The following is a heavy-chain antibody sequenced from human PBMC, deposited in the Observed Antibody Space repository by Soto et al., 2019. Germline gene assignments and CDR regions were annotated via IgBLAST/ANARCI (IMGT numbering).Heavy chain of an antibody. CDR1: GFTFSSYA. J-gene: IGHJ4*02. CDR2: ISGSGGST. V-gene: IGHV3-23*01. CDR3: AKDPIVVVPPRLCAY. D-gene: IGHD3-22*01. Sequence: EVQLLESGGGLVQPGGSLRLSCAASGFTFSSYAMSWVRQAPGKGLGWGAAISGSGGSTYYADSVKGRFTISRDNTKNTLYLQMNSLRAEDTAVYYCAKDPIVVVPPRLCAYWGQGTLVTVSS.